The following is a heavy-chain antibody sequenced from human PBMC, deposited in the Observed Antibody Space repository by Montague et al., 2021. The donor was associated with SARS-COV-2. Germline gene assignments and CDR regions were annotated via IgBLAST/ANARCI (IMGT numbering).Heavy chain of an antibody. CDR3: ARVDRTSGGYQIDY. Sequence: SLRLSCAASGFDFTSSEINWVRQAPGKGLEWVSYISTSGTLPSYMDSVKGRFTISRDNAKKSLYLQMDSLRAEDTAVHYCARVDRTSGGYQIDYWGQGTLVTVSS. CDR2: ISTSGTLP. CDR1: GFDFTSSE. J-gene: IGHJ4*02. V-gene: IGHV3-48*03. D-gene: IGHD3-10*01.